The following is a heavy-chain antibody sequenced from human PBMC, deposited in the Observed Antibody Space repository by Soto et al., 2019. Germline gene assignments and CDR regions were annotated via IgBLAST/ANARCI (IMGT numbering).Heavy chain of an antibody. CDR3: AKDRALWGPHLYCMDV. J-gene: IGHJ6*02. CDR2: ISGSGGST. Sequence: AGGSLRLSCAASGFTFSSYAMSWVRQAPGKGLEWVSAISGSGGSTYYADSVKSRFTISRDNSKNTLYLQMNSLRAEDTAVYYCAKDRALWGPHLYCMDVWGQGTTVTVSS. V-gene: IGHV3-23*01. D-gene: IGHD7-27*01. CDR1: GFTFSSYA.